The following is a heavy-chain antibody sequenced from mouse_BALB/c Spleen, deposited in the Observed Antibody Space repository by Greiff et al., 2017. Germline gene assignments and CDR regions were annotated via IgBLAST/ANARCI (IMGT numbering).Heavy chain of an antibody. CDR2: ISSGSSTI. CDR3: ARSNWDEGFAY. CDR1: GFTFSSFG. Sequence: EVKVVESGGGLVQPGGSRKLSCAASGFTFSSFGMHWVRQAPEKGLEWVAYISSGSSTIYYADTVKGRFTISGDNPKNTLFLQMTSLRSEDTAMYYCARSNWDEGFAYWGQGTLVTVSA. J-gene: IGHJ3*01. D-gene: IGHD4-1*01. V-gene: IGHV5-17*02.